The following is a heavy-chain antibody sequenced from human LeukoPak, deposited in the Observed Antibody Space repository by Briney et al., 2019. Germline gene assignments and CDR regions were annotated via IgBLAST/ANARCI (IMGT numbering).Heavy chain of an antibody. D-gene: IGHD6-19*01. CDR1: GITFSSYE. CDR2: ISTSGSTI. Sequence: GGSLRLSCVVSGITFSSYEMNWVRQAPRQGLEWVSYISTSGSTIYYADSVKGRFTISRDNAKNSLYLQMNGLRAEDTAIYYCASPQWLAFWGQGTLVTVSS. CDR3: ASPQWLAF. J-gene: IGHJ4*02. V-gene: IGHV3-48*03.